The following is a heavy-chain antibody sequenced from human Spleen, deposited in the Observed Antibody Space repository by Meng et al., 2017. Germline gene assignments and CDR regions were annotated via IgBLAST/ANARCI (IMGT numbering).Heavy chain of an antibody. J-gene: IGHJ4*02. D-gene: IGHD3-22*01. CDR1: GFTFSSHP. CDR3: TRLLDRDY. V-gene: IGHV3-74*02. Sequence: VQLVESGGGVVQPGTSLRLSCAASGFTFSSHPMHWVRQAPGKGLVWISRISTDGSITNYADSVKGRFTISRDNAKNTVYLQMNSLRAEDTAVYYCTRLLDRDYWGQGTLVTVSS. CDR2: ISTDGSIT.